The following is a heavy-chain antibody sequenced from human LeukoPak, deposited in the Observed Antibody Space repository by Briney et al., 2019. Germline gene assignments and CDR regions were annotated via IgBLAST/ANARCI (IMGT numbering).Heavy chain of an antibody. V-gene: IGHV4-59*01. CDR1: GGSISSYY. CDR3: ARGSLHRLDIVVVPAADAFHI. Sequence: SEPLSLTCTVSGGSISSYYGSWIRQPPGKGLEWSGYIYYSGSTNYNPSLKSRVTISVDTSKNQFSLKLSSVTAADTAVYYCARGSLHRLDIVVVPAADAFHIWGQGTMVTVSS. D-gene: IGHD2-2*01. J-gene: IGHJ3*02. CDR2: IYYSGST.